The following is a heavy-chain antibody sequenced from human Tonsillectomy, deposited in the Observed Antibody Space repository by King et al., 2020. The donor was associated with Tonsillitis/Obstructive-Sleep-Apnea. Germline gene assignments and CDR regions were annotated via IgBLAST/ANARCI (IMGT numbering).Heavy chain of an antibody. CDR2: ISSNGGST. Sequence: VQLVESGGGLVRPGGSLRLSCSASGFTFSSYAMHWVRQAPGKGLEYVSGISSNGGSTNYADSVKGRFTISRDNSKNTLYLQMSSLRVEDTAVYYCVKDGEGRGYNVLNYFDYWGQGTLVTVSS. CDR1: GFTFSSYA. D-gene: IGHD5/OR15-5a*01. J-gene: IGHJ4*02. V-gene: IGHV3-64D*06. CDR3: VKDGEGRGYNVLNYFDY.